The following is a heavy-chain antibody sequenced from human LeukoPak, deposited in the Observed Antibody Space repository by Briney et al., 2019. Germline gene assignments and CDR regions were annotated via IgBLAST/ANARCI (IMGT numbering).Heavy chain of an antibody. CDR1: GASISSYN. Sequence: PSETLSLTCTVSGASISSYNWNWIWPSADKGLERIGRIYTSGDTNYNPSLKSRVTMSVDTSNNQFSLKLSSVTAADTAVYYCAKNELTLTVEYYFDFWGQGTLVTVSS. D-gene: IGHD1-1*01. J-gene: IGHJ4*02. CDR2: IYTSGDT. CDR3: AKNELTLTVEYYFDF. V-gene: IGHV4-4*07.